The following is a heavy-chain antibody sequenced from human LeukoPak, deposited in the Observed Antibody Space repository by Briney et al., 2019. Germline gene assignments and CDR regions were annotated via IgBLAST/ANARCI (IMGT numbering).Heavy chain of an antibody. Sequence: SVKVSFKCSVYTFTSYDINGVRQATGQGLDGMGWMNPNSGNTGYAQKFQGRVTMTRNISISTAYMELSRLRSEDTAVYYCARGVRCTNGVCYHNWFDSCREGTLVTVSS. V-gene: IGHV1-8*01. D-gene: IGHD2-8*01. CDR2: MNPNSGNT. J-gene: IGHJ5*01. CDR1: VYTFTSYD. CDR3: ARGVRCTNGVCYHNWFDS.